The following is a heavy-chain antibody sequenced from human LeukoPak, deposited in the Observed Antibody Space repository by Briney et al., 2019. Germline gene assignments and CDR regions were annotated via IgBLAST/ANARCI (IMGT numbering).Heavy chain of an antibody. V-gene: IGHV4-39*01. J-gene: IGHJ4*02. D-gene: IGHD2-2*01. Sequence: SETLSLTCTVSGRSISSSSYDWGWIRQPPGKGLEWIGSIYYSGSTYYNPSLKSRVTISVVTSKNQFSLKLSSVTAADTAVYCCAGCGTAAHTLDYWGQGTLVTVSS. CDR1: GRSISSSSYD. CDR3: AGCGTAAHTLDY. CDR2: IYYSGST.